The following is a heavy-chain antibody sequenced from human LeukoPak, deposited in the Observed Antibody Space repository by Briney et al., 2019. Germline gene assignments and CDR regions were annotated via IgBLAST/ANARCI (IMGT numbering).Heavy chain of an antibody. CDR1: RFTFSTYA. D-gene: IGHD2-15*01. CDR3: ADHFPYCSRGSCSYFDH. Sequence: GGSLRLSCAASRFTFSTYAMSWVRQAPGKGLEWVCAISAGGDATFYADSVKGRFTVSRDNPKNTLSLQMNSLRGEDTAIYYCADHFPYCSRGSCSYFDHWGQGTLVTVSS. J-gene: IGHJ4*02. V-gene: IGHV3-23*01. CDR2: ISAGGDAT.